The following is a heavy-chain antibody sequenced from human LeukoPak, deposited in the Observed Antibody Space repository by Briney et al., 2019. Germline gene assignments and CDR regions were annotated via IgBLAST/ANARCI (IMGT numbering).Heavy chain of an antibody. CDR3: ARDTDLLYSNWFDP. V-gene: IGHV4-30-4*01. J-gene: IGHJ5*02. CDR1: GGSISSGDYY. CDR2: IYYSGST. Sequence: SQTLSLTCTVSGGSISSGDYYWSWIRQPPGKGLEWIGYIYYSGSTYYNPSLKSRVTISVDTSKNQFSLKLSSVTAADTAVYYCARDTDLLYSNWFDPWGQGTLVTVSS. D-gene: IGHD3-10*01.